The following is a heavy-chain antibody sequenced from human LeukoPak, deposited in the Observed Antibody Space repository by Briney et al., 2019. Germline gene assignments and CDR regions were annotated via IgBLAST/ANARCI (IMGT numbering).Heavy chain of an antibody. D-gene: IGHD2-2*01. Sequence: GGSLRLSCAASGFTFSSYAMSWVRQAPGKGLEWVSAISGSGGSTYYADSVKGRFTISRDNSKNTLYLQMNSLRAEDTAVYYCAKSREDQDRYYYGMDVWGQGTTVTVSS. CDR2: ISGSGGST. V-gene: IGHV3-23*01. CDR3: AKSREDQDRYYYGMDV. J-gene: IGHJ6*02. CDR1: GFTFSSYA.